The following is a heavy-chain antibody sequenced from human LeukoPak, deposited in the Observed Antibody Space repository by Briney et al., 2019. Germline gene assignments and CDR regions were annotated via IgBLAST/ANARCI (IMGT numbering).Heavy chain of an antibody. CDR2: IYYSGST. Sequence: SETLSPTCTVSGGSMSPYHWGWIRQPPGKGLEWTGYIYYSGSTNYNPSLKSRVTISVDTSKNQFSLKLSSVTAADTAIYYCARAVSGRFDYWGQGTLVTVSS. CDR1: GGSMSPYH. D-gene: IGHD6-19*01. CDR3: ARAVSGRFDY. V-gene: IGHV4-59*08. J-gene: IGHJ4*02.